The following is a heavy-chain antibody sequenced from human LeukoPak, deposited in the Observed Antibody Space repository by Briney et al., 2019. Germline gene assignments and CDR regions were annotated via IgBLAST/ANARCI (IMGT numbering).Heavy chain of an antibody. CDR3: ARGYGYGSGSHNYYYYGMDV. CDR2: ISSSSSYI. J-gene: IGHJ6*02. V-gene: IGHV3-21*04. Sequence: GGSLRLSCAASGFTFSSYSMNWVRQAPGKGLEWVSSISSSSSYIYYADSVKGRFTISRDNAKNSLYLQMNSLGAEDTAVYYCARGYGYGSGSHNYYYYGMDVWGQGTTVTVSS. D-gene: IGHD3-10*01. CDR1: GFTFSSYS.